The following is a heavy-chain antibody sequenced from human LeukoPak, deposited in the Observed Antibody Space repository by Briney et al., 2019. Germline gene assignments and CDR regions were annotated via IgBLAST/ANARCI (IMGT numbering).Heavy chain of an antibody. Sequence: GRSLRLSCTASGFTFGDYAMSWVRQAPGKGLEWVGFIRSKAYGGTTEYAASVKGRFTISRDDSKSIAYLQMNSLKTEDTAVYYCTRDLRRDGYKSGAYYYYYMDVWGKGTTVTISS. V-gene: IGHV3-49*04. D-gene: IGHD5-24*01. J-gene: IGHJ6*03. CDR1: GFTFGDYA. CDR3: TRDLRRDGYKSGAYYYYYMDV. CDR2: IRSKAYGGTT.